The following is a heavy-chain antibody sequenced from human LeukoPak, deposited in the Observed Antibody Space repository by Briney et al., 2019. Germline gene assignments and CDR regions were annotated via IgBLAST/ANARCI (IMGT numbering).Heavy chain of an antibody. V-gene: IGHV3-48*03. CDR1: GFTFSSYA. CDR2: ISSSGSTI. D-gene: IGHD3-9*01. Sequence: GGSLRLSCAASGFTFSSYAMNWVRQAPGKGLEWVSYISSSGSTIYYADSVKGRFTISRDNAKNSLYLQMNSLRAEDTAVYYCARGSRYGYYDILTGYMWGQGTLVTVSS. J-gene: IGHJ4*02. CDR3: ARGSRYGYYDILTGYM.